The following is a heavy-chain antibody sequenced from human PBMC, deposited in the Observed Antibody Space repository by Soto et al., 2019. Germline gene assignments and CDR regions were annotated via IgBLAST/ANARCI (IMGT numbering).Heavy chain of an antibody. Sequence: GASVKVSCKASGSTFTTSAVQWVRQARGQRLEWIGWIVVGSGDTNYAQKFQERVTITRDMSTSTAYMEVSSLRSEDTAVYYCAADVACSSRNCHPDNFDSWGQGTLVTIS. CDR1: GSTFTTSA. CDR3: AADVACSSRNCHPDNFDS. J-gene: IGHJ4*02. CDR2: IVVGSGDT. D-gene: IGHD2-15*01. V-gene: IGHV1-58*01.